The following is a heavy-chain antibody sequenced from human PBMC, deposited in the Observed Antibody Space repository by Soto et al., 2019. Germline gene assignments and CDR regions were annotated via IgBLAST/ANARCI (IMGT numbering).Heavy chain of an antibody. CDR1: GFTFSSYA. D-gene: IGHD4-17*01. J-gene: IGHJ3*02. CDR2: ISYDGSNK. V-gene: IGHV3-30-3*01. Sequence: QVQLVESGGGVVQPGRSLRLSCAASGFTFSSYAMHWVRQAPGKGLEWVAVISYDGSNKYYADSVKGRFTISRDNSKNTLYLQMNSLRAEDTAVYYCARAGMVETTVDAFDIWGQGTMVTVSS. CDR3: ARAGMVETTVDAFDI.